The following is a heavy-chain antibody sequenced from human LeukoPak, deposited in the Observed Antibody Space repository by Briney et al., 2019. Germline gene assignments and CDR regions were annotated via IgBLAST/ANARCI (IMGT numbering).Heavy chain of an antibody. D-gene: IGHD6-19*01. J-gene: IGHJ4*02. CDR3: ARVAVAFDY. Sequence: SGTLSLTCAVYGGSFSGYYWSWIRQPPGKGLEWIGEINHSGSTNYNPSLKSRVTISVDTSKNEFSLKLSSVTAADTAVYYCARVAVAFDYWGQGTLVTVSS. CDR1: GGSFSGYY. CDR2: INHSGST. V-gene: IGHV4-34*01.